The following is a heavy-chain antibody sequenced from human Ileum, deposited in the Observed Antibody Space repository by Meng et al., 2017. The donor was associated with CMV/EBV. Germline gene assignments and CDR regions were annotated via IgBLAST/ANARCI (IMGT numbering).Heavy chain of an antibody. Sequence: GESLKISCAASGFIFSSYGMHWVRQAPGKGLEWVAVIWYNGNNKDYVDSVKGRFTVSRDNSKNTVYLQMDSLRDEDTGVYYCVKDSAKFYEVIYTGMDVWGQGTKVTVSS. J-gene: IGHJ6*02. V-gene: IGHV3-33*03. D-gene: IGHD2-21*01. CDR3: VKDSAKFYEVIYTGMDV. CDR2: IWYNGNNK. CDR1: GFIFSSYG.